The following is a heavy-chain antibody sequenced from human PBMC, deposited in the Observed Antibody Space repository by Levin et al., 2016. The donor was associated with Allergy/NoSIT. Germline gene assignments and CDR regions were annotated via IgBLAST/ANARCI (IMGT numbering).Heavy chain of an antibody. CDR3: ARDSSPVWFGELSLPGYGMDV. V-gene: IGHV3-48*01. CDR1: GFTFSSYS. J-gene: IGHJ6*02. CDR2: ISSSSSTI. Sequence: GESLKISCAASGFTFSSYSMNWVRQAPGKGLEWVSYISSSSSTIYYADSVKGRFTISRDNAKNSLYLQMNSLRAEDTAVYYCARDSSPVWFGELSLPGYGMDVWGQGTTVTVSS. D-gene: IGHD3-10*01.